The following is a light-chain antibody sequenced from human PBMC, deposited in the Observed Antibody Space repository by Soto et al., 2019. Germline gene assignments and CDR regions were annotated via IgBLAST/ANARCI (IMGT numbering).Light chain of an antibody. J-gene: IGKJ5*01. V-gene: IGKV3D-7*01. CDR3: QQDYNLPFP. CDR2: GAS. CDR1: QSIDSNY. Sequence: EIVVKESPSTLSLSPGERATLSCRASQSIDSNYLSWYQQKPGQAPRLIISGASTRATGTPARFSGSGSGTDFTLTISSLQPEDFAVYYCQQDYNLPFPFGQGTRPEI.